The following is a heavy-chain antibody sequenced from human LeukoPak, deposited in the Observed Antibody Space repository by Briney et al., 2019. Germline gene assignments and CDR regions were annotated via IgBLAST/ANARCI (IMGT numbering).Heavy chain of an antibody. J-gene: IGHJ4*02. CDR2: IKSKTDGGTT. D-gene: IGHD3-10*01. CDR3: TFRGYYGSGSYSRDFDY. V-gene: IGHV3-15*01. CDR1: GFTFSNAW. Sequence: GGSLRLSCAASGFTFSNAWMSWVRQAPGKGLEWVGRIKSKTDGGTTDYAAPVKGRFTISRDDSKNTLYLQMNSLKTEHTALYYRTFRGYYGSGSYSRDFDYWGQGTLVTVSS.